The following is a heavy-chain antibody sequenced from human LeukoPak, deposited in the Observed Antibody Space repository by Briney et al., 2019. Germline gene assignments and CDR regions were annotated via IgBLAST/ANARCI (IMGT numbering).Heavy chain of an antibody. Sequence: GGSLRLSCAASGFTFSSYAMHWVRQAPGKGLEWVAVISYDGSNKYYADSVKGRFTISRDNSKNTLYLQMNSLRAEDTAVYYCARDEGNDFWSGYYTGDAFDIWGQGTMVTVSS. D-gene: IGHD3-3*01. CDR1: GFTFSSYA. CDR2: ISYDGSNK. J-gene: IGHJ3*02. V-gene: IGHV3-30*04. CDR3: ARDEGNDFWSGYYTGDAFDI.